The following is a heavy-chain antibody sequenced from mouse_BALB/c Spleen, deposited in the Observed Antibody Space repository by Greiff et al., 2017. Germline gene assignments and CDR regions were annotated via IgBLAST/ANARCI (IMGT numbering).Heavy chain of an antibody. CDR1: GFTFSNYW. D-gene: IGHD4-1*01. CDR2: IRLKSNNYAT. CDR3: TRVWDEDYFDY. Sequence: EVQRVESGGGLVQPGGSMKLSCVASGFTFSNYWMNWVRQSPEKGLEWVAEIRLKSNNYATHYAESVKGRFTISRDDSKSSVYLQMNNLRAEDTGIYYCTRVWDEDYFDYWGQGTTLTVSS. J-gene: IGHJ2*01. V-gene: IGHV6-6*02.